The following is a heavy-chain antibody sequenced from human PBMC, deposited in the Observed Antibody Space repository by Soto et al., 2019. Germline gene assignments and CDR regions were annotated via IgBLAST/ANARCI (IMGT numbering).Heavy chain of an antibody. J-gene: IGHJ6*03. CDR2: ISSGGLST. CDR1: GFTFSDYS. V-gene: IGHV3-23*01. Sequence: EVQLLESGGGLVQPGGSLRLSCAASGFTFSDYSMNWVRQAPGRGLEWVSTISSGGLSTYYADSVQGRFTISRDNSNDKVYLQMNNLRAEDTAVYYWSKAPGDYYYMDVWGKGTTVTVSS. CDR3: SKAPGDYYYMDV.